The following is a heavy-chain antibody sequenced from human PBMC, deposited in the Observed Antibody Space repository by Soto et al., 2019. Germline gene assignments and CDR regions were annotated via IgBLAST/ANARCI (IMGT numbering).Heavy chain of an antibody. CDR1: GGSFSGYY. D-gene: IGHD2-2*03. CDR3: ASRPPHGYCSSTSCYGRWNYYYYGMDV. V-gene: IGHV4-34*01. J-gene: IGHJ6*02. CDR2: INHSGST. Sequence: QVQLQQWGAGLLKPSETLSLTCAVYGGSFSGYYWSWIRQPPGKGLEWIGEINHSGSTNYNPSLKSRVTISVDTSKNQFSLKLSSVTAADTAVYYCASRPPHGYCSSTSCYGRWNYYYYGMDVWGQGTTVTVSS.